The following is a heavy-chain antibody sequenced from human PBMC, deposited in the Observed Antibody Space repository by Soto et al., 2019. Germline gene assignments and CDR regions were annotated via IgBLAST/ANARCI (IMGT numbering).Heavy chain of an antibody. Sequence: PGGSLRLSCAASGFTVSSNYMSWVRQAPGKGLEWVSVIYSGGSTYYADSVKGRFTISRDNSKNTLYLQMNSLRAEDTAVYYWARAPGDFWSFDYWGQGTLVTVSS. D-gene: IGHD3-3*01. V-gene: IGHV3-53*01. CDR1: GFTVSSNY. CDR2: IYSGGST. J-gene: IGHJ4*02. CDR3: ARAPGDFWSFDY.